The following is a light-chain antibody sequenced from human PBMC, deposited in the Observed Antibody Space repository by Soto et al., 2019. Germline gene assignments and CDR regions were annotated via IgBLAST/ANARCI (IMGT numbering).Light chain of an antibody. Sequence: VLKHSPCSLSLSPEKRATLSCRASQSVSNNYLAWYQQKPGQAPRLLIYGASNRATGIPDRFSGSGSGTDFTLTSSRLEPEDFAVYYCQQYGRSPWTFYSGTKV. CDR2: GAS. J-gene: IGKJ1*01. CDR1: QSVSNNY. V-gene: IGKV3-20*01. CDR3: QQYGRSPWT.